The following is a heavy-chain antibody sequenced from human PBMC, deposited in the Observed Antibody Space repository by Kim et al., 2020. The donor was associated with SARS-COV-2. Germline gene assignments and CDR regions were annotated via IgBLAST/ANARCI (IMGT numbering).Heavy chain of an antibody. J-gene: IGHJ4*02. CDR3: AKSAGSRFDS. V-gene: IGHV3-23*01. Sequence: GGSLRLSCAASGFTFSTNALSWVRQAPGKGLEWVSTISASGGSTYYADSVKGRFTISRDKSKNTLYLQMNTLRAEDTAVYYCAKSAGSRFDSWGQGTLVT. CDR2: ISASGGST. D-gene: IGHD3-10*01. CDR1: GFTFSTNA.